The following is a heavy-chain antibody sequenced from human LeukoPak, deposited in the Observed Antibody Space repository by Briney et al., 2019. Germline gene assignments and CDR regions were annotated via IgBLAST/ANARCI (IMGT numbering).Heavy chain of an antibody. Sequence: PSETLSLTCTVSGGSISSTDHYWGWIRQPPGRGLEWIGNIYYSGITYYNPSLKSRVTISVDTSNNQFSLKLSSVTAADTAMYFCARLLIYCSSTSCHFDYWGQGTLVTVSS. V-gene: IGHV4-39*01. CDR2: IYYSGIT. D-gene: IGHD2-2*01. J-gene: IGHJ4*02. CDR1: GGSISSTDHY. CDR3: ARLLIYCSSTSCHFDY.